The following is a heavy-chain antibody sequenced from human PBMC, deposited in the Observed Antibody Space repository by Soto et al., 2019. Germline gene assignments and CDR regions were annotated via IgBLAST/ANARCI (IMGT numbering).Heavy chain of an antibody. Sequence: SETLSLTCAVYGGSFSGYYWSWIRQPPGKGLEWIGEINHSGSTNYNPSLKSRVTISVDTSKNQFSLKLSSVTAADTAVYYRARGAQLVFRWSLPSSPYGMDVWGQGTTVTVSS. CDR3: ARGAQLVFRWSLPSSPYGMDV. J-gene: IGHJ6*02. V-gene: IGHV4-34*01. D-gene: IGHD3-22*01. CDR1: GGSFSGYY. CDR2: INHSGST.